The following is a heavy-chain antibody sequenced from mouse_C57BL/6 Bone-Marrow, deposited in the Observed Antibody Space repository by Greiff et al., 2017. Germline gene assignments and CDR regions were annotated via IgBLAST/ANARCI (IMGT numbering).Heavy chain of an antibody. CDR1: GFTFSSYG. CDR3: PRRYLDY. J-gene: IGHJ2*01. CDR2: ISSGGSYT. V-gene: IGHV5-6*02. Sequence: DVKLVQSGGDLVKPGASLKLSCEASGFTFSSYGMSWVSQTPDKRLEWVATISSGGSYTYYPDSVKGRFTISRDNAKNTLYLHMSSLKSEDAAMYSCPRRYLDYWGQGTTLTVSS.